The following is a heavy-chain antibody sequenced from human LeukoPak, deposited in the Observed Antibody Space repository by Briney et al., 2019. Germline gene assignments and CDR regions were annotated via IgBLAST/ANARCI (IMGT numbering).Heavy chain of an antibody. Sequence: PSETLSLTCTVSGGSISSSSYYWGWIRQPPGKGLEWIGSIYYSGSTYHNPSLKSRVTISVDTSKNQFSLKLSSATAADTAVYYCARANSYDFWSGYQQRSNWFDPWGQGTLVTVSS. CDR3: ARANSYDFWSGYQQRSNWFDP. CDR1: GGSISSSSYY. CDR2: IYYSGST. J-gene: IGHJ5*02. D-gene: IGHD3-3*01. V-gene: IGHV4-39*07.